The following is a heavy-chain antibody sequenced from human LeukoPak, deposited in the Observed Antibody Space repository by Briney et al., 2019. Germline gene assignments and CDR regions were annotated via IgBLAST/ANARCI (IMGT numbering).Heavy chain of an antibody. CDR3: ASRSAERTPVMGSIHYYYAMDV. V-gene: IGHV4-39*01. J-gene: IGHJ6*02. CDR1: GGSISSSSYY. CDR2: IYYNGST. Sequence: KPSETLFLTCIVSGGSISSSSYYWGWLRQPAGKGLEWIGSIYYNGSTYYKPSLKSRVTISVDTSNNQFSLKLSSVTAADTAVYYCASRSAERTPVMGSIHYYYAMDVWGQGTTVIVSS. D-gene: IGHD4-11*01.